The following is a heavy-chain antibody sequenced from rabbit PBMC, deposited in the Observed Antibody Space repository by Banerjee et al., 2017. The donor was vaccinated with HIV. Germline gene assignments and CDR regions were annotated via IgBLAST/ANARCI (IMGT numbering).Heavy chain of an antibody. CDR1: GFSFSSSYW. J-gene: IGHJ4*01. D-gene: IGHD4-1*01. CDR3: ARDYSRGWGEINL. CDR2: IYAGSSDST. V-gene: IGHV1S45*01. Sequence: QEQLEESGGDLVKPEGSLTLTCTASGFSFSSSYWICWVRQAPGKGLEWIACIYAGSSDSTYYASWAKGRFTISKTSSTTVTLQMTSLTAADTATYFCARDYSRGWGEINLWGQGTLVTVS.